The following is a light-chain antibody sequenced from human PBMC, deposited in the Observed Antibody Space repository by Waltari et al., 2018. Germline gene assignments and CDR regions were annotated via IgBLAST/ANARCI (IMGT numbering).Light chain of an antibody. V-gene: IGLV2-14*01. Sequence: QSALTQPAPASHSPGQSITISCTGTRSHAGGSHYVSWYQQHPGKAPKLMIDDVSNRPSGVSNRFSGSKSGNTASLTISGLQAEDEADYYCSSYTRLSTDVFGTGTKVTVL. J-gene: IGLJ1*01. CDR1: RSHAGGSHY. CDR2: DVS. CDR3: SSYTRLSTDV.